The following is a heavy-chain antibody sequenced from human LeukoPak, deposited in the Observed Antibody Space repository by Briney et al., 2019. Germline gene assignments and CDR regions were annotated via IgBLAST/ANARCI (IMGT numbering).Heavy chain of an antibody. D-gene: IGHD3-10*01. J-gene: IGHJ6*02. CDR1: GGSISSSSYY. V-gene: IGHV4-61*02. CDR3: ARGSGSGSYYNRDYYYYGMDV. Sequence: SETLSLTCTVSGGSISSSSYYWSWIRQPAGKGLEWIGRIYTSGSTSYNPSLKSRVTMSVDTSKNQFSLKLSSVTAADTAVYYCARGSGSGSYYNRDYYYYGMDVWGQGTTVTVSS. CDR2: IYTSGST.